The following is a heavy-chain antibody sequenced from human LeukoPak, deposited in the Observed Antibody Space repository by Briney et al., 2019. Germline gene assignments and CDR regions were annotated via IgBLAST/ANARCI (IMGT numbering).Heavy chain of an antibody. J-gene: IGHJ4*02. CDR3: AKDKGDFWSGHHY. D-gene: IGHD3-3*01. CDR2: ITGSGGST. V-gene: IGHV3-23*01. CDR1: GFTFSNYA. Sequence: GGSLRLSCAASGFTFSNYAMSWVRQAPGKGVEWVSSITGSGGSTYYADSVKGRFTISRDNSKNTLYLQMSSLRAEDTAVYYCAKDKGDFWSGHHYWGQGTLVTVSS.